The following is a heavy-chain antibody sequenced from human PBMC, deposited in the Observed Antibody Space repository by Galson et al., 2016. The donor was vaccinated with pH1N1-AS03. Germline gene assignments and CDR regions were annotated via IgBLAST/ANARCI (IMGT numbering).Heavy chain of an antibody. J-gene: IGHJ4*02. CDR3: GERDGWRNDY. D-gene: IGHD1-26*01. V-gene: IGHV3-7*01. CDR1: DVSLRAYW. CDR2: TNPDGSQK. Sequence: SLRLSCAASDVSLRAYWMSWVRQSPGKGLEWVASTNPDGSQKDYLDSVKGRFTISKDNAKNSLSLQMSSLRVEDTAFYYCGERDGWRNDYWGQGILVTVSS.